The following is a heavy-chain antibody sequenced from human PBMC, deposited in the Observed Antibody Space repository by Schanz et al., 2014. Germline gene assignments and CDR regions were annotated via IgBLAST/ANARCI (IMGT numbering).Heavy chain of an antibody. Sequence: EVHLVESGGGLVQPGGSLRLSCAASGFNFITFAMSWVRQAPGKGPEWVSAIGGDASRTYYADSVKGRFTISRDNSKNTMYLQMNSLRAEDTAVYYCVKDLQRELLRDDHYYGMDVWGQGTTVTVSS. CDR3: VKDLQRELLRDDHYYGMDV. D-gene: IGHD1-26*01. CDR2: IGGDASRT. V-gene: IGHV3-23*04. J-gene: IGHJ6*02. CDR1: GFNFITFA.